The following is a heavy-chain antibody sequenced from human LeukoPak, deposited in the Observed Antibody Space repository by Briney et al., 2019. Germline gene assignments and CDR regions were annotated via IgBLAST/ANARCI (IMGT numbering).Heavy chain of an antibody. CDR2: INTDGSST. CDR3: SPLITPYYMDV. Sequence: GGSLRLSCAASGFTFRSYWMHWVRQAPGKGLVWVSHINTDGSSTGYADSVKGRFTISRDNAKNTLYLQMNSLTAEDTGVYFCSPLITPYYMDVWGKGTTVTVSS. J-gene: IGHJ6*03. V-gene: IGHV3-74*01. D-gene: IGHD5-24*01. CDR1: GFTFRSYW.